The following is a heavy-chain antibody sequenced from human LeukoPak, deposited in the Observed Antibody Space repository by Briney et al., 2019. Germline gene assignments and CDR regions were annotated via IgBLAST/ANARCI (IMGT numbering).Heavy chain of an antibody. Sequence: PSQTLSLTCTVSGGSISSGGYYWSWIRQHPGKGLEWIGYIYYSGSTYYNPSLKSRVTISVDTSKNQFSLKLSSVTAADTAVYYCARVSPDTATDYGWFDPWGQGSLVTVSS. CDR2: IYYSGST. V-gene: IGHV4-31*03. J-gene: IGHJ5*02. CDR3: ARVSPDTATDYGWFDP. D-gene: IGHD5-18*01. CDR1: GGSISSGGYY.